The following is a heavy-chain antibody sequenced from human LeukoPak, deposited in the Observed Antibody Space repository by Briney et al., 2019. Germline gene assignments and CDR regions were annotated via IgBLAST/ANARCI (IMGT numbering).Heavy chain of an antibody. CDR2: INSDGSTT. CDR3: ARSAAAGRIVATFAY. Sequence: GGSLRLSCAASGFTFSSYWMHWVRQAPGKGPVWVSRINSDGSTTAYADSVKGRFTISRDNSKNTLYLQMNSLRAEDTAVYYCARSAAAGRIVATFAYWGQGTLVIVSS. CDR1: GFTFSSYW. J-gene: IGHJ4*02. D-gene: IGHD5-12*01. V-gene: IGHV3-74*01.